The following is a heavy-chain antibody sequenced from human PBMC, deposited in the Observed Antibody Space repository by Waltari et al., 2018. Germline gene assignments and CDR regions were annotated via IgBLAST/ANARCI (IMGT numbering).Heavy chain of an antibody. CDR1: GGSISSSNW. Sequence: QVQLQESGPGLVKPSGTLSLTCAVSGGSISSSNWWSWVRQPPGKGLEWIGEIYHSGSTNYNPSLKSRVTISVDTSKNQFSLKLSSVTAADTAVYYCAVRSPGTTVTRRYYYYGMDVWGQGTTVTVSS. J-gene: IGHJ6*02. V-gene: IGHV4-4*02. CDR3: AVRSPGTTVTRRYYYYGMDV. D-gene: IGHD4-17*01. CDR2: IYHSGST.